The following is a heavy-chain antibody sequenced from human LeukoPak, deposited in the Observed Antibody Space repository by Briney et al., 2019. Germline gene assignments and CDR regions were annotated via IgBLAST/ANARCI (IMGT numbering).Heavy chain of an antibody. CDR3: ARAGSSGYYLTFDY. CDR1: RFTFSSYS. V-gene: IGHV3-23*01. Sequence: GGSLRLSCVASRFTFSSYSMNWVRQAPGKGLDWVSRASATGGSTYYADSVKGRFTISRDNSKNTLYLQMNSLRAEDTAVYYCARAGSSGYYLTFDYWGQGTLVTVSS. J-gene: IGHJ4*02. D-gene: IGHD3-22*01. CDR2: ASATGGST.